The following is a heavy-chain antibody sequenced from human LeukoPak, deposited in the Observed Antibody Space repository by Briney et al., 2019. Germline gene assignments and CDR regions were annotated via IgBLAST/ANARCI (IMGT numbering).Heavy chain of an antibody. CDR1: GFTFSDYY. CDR3: ARDWEDIVVVPAAIAGVNWFDP. CDR2: ISSSGSTI. Sequence: PGGSLRLSCAASGFTFSDYYMSRIRQAPGKGLEWVSYISSSGSTIYYADSVKGRFTISRDNAKNSLYLQMNSLRAEDTAVYYCARDWEDIVVVPAAIAGVNWFDPWGQGTLVTVSS. D-gene: IGHD2-2*01. J-gene: IGHJ5*02. V-gene: IGHV3-11*04.